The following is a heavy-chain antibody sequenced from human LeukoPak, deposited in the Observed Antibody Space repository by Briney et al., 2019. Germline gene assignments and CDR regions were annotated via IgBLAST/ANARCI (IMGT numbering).Heavy chain of an antibody. V-gene: IGHV3-48*04. CDR1: GFTFSSYS. J-gene: IGHJ3*02. CDR2: ISSRSSTI. Sequence: GGSLRLSCAASGFTFSSYSMNWVRQAPGKGLEWVSYISSRSSTIYYADSVKGRFTISRDNAKNSLYLQMNSLRAEDTAVYYCARDRGHAFDIWGQGTMVTVSS. CDR3: ARDRGHAFDI.